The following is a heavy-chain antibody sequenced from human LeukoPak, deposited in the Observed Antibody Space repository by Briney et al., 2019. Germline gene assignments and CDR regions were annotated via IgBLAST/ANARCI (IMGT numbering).Heavy chain of an antibody. CDR2: ISSSSSTI. V-gene: IGHV3-48*01. CDR3: ARVMTEGWLLEARYLGYYYYYMDV. Sequence: PGGSLRLSCAASGFTFSSFSMNWVRQAPGKGLEWVSYISSSSSTIYYADSVKGRFTISRDNAKNSLYLQMNSLRAEDTAVYYCARVMTEGWLLEARYLGYYYYYMDVWGKGTTVTVSS. D-gene: IGHD2-21*02. J-gene: IGHJ6*03. CDR1: GFTFSSFS.